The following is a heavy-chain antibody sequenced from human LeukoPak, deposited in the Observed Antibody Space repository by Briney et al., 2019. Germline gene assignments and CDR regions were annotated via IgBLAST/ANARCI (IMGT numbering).Heavy chain of an antibody. J-gene: IGHJ6*04. CDR3: VRDNYYRMDV. CDR1: GFTFSTYK. V-gene: IGHV3-7*01. CDR2: INQDGSEK. Sequence: AGGSLRLSCVASGFTFSTYKVTWVRQAPGKGLEWVANINQDGSEKKYLDSVKGRFTISRDNAKNTLYLQMNSLRAEDTAVYYCVRDNYYRMDVWGKGTTVTVSS.